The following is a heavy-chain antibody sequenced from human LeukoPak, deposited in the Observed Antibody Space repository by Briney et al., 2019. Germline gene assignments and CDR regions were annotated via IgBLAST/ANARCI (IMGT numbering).Heavy chain of an antibody. V-gene: IGHV4-61*02. CDR3: ARDPSPQTYYYDSSGYLVMDV. Sequence: PSETLSLTCTVSGGSISSGSYYWSWIRQPAGKGLEWLGRIYTSGSTDYNPSLKSRVTISVDTSKNQFSLKLSSVAAADTAVYYCARDPSPQTYYYDSSGYLVMDVWGKGTTVTVSS. D-gene: IGHD3-22*01. J-gene: IGHJ6*04. CDR1: GGSISSGSYY. CDR2: IYTSGST.